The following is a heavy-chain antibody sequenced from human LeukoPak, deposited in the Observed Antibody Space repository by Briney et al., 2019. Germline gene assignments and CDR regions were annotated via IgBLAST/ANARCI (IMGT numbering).Heavy chain of an antibody. CDR3: ASREMAMSYYYYMDV. CDR2: ISGYNSNT. J-gene: IGHJ6*03. V-gene: IGHV1-18*01. CDR1: GYMFTSYG. Sequence: ASVKVSCKASGYMFTSYGLSWVRQTPGQGLEWMGWISGYNSNTKYGQKFQGRVTMTTDTSTNTAYMELGSLRSEDTAVYYCASREMAMSYYYYMDVWGKGTTVTVSS. D-gene: IGHD5-24*01.